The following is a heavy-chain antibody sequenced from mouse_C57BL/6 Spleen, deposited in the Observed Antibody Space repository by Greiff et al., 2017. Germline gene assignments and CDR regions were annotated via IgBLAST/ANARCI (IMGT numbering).Heavy chain of an antibody. CDR2: ISNGGGST. CDR3: ARQMATVGATDYAMDY. J-gene: IGHJ4*01. V-gene: IGHV5-12*01. D-gene: IGHD1-1*01. Sequence: EVQRVESGGGLVQPGGSLKLSCEASGFTFSDYYMYWVRQTPEKRLEWVAYISNGGGSTYYPDTVKGRFTISRDNAKNTLYVQMSRLKSEDTAMYYCARQMATVGATDYAMDYWGQGTSVTVSS. CDR1: GFTFSDYY.